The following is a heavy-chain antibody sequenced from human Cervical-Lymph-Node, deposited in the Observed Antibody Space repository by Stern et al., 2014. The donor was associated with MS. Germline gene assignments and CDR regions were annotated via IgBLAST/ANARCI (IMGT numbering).Heavy chain of an antibody. CDR1: GYTFTSYA. CDR2: INTANGDT. V-gene: IGHV1-3*04. J-gene: IGHJ5*02. Sequence: QVQLVQSGAELKKPAASVKVSCKVSGYTFTSYAIRLVRLAPRQRIEWMGRINTANGDTYYSEKFQGRVTFTRDTSANTAYMELFSLTSEDTTVYYCGRGQQSFDPWGQGTLVTVSA. D-gene: IGHD6-13*01. CDR3: GRGQQSFDP.